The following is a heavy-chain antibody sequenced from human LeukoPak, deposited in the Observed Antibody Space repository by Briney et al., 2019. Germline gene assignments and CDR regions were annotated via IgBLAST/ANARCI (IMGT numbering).Heavy chain of an antibody. Sequence: SETLSLTCAVYGGSFSGYYWSWIRQPPEKGLEWIGEINHSGSTNYNPSLKSRVTMSVDTSKNQFSLKLSSVTAADTAVYYCARDIYADYHPFDPWGQGTLVTVSS. J-gene: IGHJ5*02. CDR1: GGSFSGYY. V-gene: IGHV4-34*01. D-gene: IGHD4-17*01. CDR3: ARDIYADYHPFDP. CDR2: INHSGST.